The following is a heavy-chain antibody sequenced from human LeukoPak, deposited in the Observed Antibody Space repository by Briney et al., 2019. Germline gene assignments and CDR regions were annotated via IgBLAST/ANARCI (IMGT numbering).Heavy chain of an antibody. CDR3: ARAVWDYVWGSYRSGSAFDI. CDR2: IYHSGST. Sequence: PSETLSLTCTVSGYSISSGYYWGWIRQPPGKGLEWIGSIYHSGSTNYNPSLKSRVTISVDKSKNQFSLKLSSVTAADTAVYYCARAVWDYVWGSYRSGSAFDIWGQGTMVTVSS. D-gene: IGHD3-16*02. CDR1: GYSISSGYY. V-gene: IGHV4-38-2*02. J-gene: IGHJ3*02.